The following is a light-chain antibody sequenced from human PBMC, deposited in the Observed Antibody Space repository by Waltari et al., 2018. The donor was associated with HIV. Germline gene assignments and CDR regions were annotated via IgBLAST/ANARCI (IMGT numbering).Light chain of an antibody. CDR2: GVS. J-gene: IGLJ3*02. V-gene: IGLV2-14*01. CDR1: SSDVGGFNY. CDR3: SSYTTSSTLGM. Sequence: QSALTQPASVSGSPGQSITISCTGTSSDVGGFNYVSWYQQHPGKATKLMFYGVSNRPSWVSNRFSGSKSGNTASLTISGLQAEDEADYYCSSYTTSSTLGMFGGGTKLTVL.